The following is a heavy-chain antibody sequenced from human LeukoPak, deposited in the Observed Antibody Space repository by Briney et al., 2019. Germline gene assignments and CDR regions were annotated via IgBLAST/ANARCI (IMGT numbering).Heavy chain of an antibody. CDR1: GYTFTSYD. CDR3: ARGQQLVGNWFDP. D-gene: IGHD6-13*01. V-gene: IGHV1-8*03. CDR2: MNPNSGNT. Sequence: VASVKVSCKASGYTFTSYDINWVRQATGQGLEWMGWMNPNSGNTGYAQKFQGRVTITRNTSISTAYMELSSLRSEDTAVYYCARGQQLVGNWFDPWGQGTLVTVSS. J-gene: IGHJ5*02.